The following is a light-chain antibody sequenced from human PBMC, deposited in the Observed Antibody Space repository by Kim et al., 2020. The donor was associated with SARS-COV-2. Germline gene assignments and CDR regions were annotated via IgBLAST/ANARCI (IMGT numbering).Light chain of an antibody. Sequence: SASVEDRVTITCRASQSISSYLNWYQQKPGKAPKLLIYAATSLQSGVPSRFSGSGSGTDFTLTISSLQPEDFATYYCQQSYSTMYTFGQGTKLEI. J-gene: IGKJ2*01. V-gene: IGKV1-39*01. CDR1: QSISSY. CDR2: AAT. CDR3: QQSYSTMYT.